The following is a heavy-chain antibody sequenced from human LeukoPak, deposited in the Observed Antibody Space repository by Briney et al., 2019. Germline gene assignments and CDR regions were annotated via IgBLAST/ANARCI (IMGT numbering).Heavy chain of an antibody. CDR1: EYTFTSYD. J-gene: IGHJ3*02. CDR3: ARDLARGGSYADI. V-gene: IGHV1-8*01. D-gene: IGHD1-26*01. CDR2: MNPNSGNT. Sequence: ASVKVSCKASEYTFTSYDINWVRQATGQGLEWMGWMNPNSGNTGYAQRFQGRVTMTRNTSISTAYMELSSLTSEDTAVYYCARDLARGGSYADIWGQGTMVTVSS.